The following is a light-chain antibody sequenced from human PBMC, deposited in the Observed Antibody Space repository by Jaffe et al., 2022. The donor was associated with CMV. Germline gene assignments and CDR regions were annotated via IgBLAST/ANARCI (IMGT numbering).Light chain of an antibody. J-gene: IGKJ3*01. CDR2: GAS. CDR3: QQYDISPFA. CDR1: QSVSSNY. V-gene: IGKV3-20*01. Sequence: DIVLTQSPGTLSLSPGERATLSCRASQSVSSNYLAWYRQKPGQAPRLLIYGASNRATGIPDRFSGSGSGTDFTLTISRLEPEDFAVYYCQQYDISPFAFGPGTKVDIK.